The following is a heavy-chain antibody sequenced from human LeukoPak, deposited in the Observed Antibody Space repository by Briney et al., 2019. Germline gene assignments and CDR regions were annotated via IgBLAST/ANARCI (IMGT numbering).Heavy chain of an antibody. CDR1: GGSFSGYY. J-gene: IGHJ6*03. CDR3: ARARFTIFGVVIQYYYYYMDV. V-gene: IGHV4-34*01. D-gene: IGHD3-3*01. CDR2: INHSGST. Sequence: SETLSLTCAVYGGSFSGYYWSWIRQPPGKGLEWIGEINHSGSTNYNPSLKSRVTRSVDTSKNQFSLKLSSVTAADTAVYYCARARFTIFGVVIQYYYYYMDVWGKGTTVTVSS.